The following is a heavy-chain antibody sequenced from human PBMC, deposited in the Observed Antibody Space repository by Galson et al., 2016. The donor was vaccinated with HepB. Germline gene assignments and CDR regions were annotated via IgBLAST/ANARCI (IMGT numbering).Heavy chain of an antibody. Sequence: PALVKPTQTLTLTCTFSGFSLSTVAVGVGWVRQAPGKAPEWLAFIYWADNKYFSPSLNSRLTITKDTSKNHLVLTMTNMDPVDTGTYYCAHGNGWLFDHWGQGTLVTVSS. CDR2: IYWADNK. V-gene: IGHV2-5*02. D-gene: IGHD6-19*01. CDR3: AHGNGWLFDH. CDR1: GFSLSTVAVG. J-gene: IGHJ4*02.